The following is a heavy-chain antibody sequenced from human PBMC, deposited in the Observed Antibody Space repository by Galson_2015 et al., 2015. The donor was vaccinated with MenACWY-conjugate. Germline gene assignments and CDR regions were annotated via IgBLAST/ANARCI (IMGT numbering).Heavy chain of an antibody. J-gene: IGHJ2*01. V-gene: IGHV4-39*07. Sequence: DTLSLTCSVSGGSISSSSYYWGWIRQPPGKGLEWIGSIYYSGSTYYNPSLKSRVTISVDTSKKRFSLKLSSVTAADTAVYYCASWDTAMVTLDTEYCDLWGRGTLVTVSS. CDR2: IYYSGST. CDR1: GGSISSSSYY. D-gene: IGHD5-18*01. CDR3: ASWDTAMVTLDTEYCDL.